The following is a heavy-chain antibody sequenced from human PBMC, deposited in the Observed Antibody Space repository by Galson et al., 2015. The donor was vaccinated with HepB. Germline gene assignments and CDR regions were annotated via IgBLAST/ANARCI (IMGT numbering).Heavy chain of an antibody. D-gene: IGHD6-19*01. CDR3: ARDPASVDDAFDI. V-gene: IGHV3-23*01. Sequence: SLRLSCAASGFIFRSYVMSWVRQAPGKRLEWVSAISQSGGTANYVDSVKGRFSMSRDNSKNILYLQMNSLRDEDTAVYYCARDPASVDDAFDIWGQGTMVTVSS. J-gene: IGHJ3*02. CDR1: GFIFRSYV. CDR2: ISQSGGTA.